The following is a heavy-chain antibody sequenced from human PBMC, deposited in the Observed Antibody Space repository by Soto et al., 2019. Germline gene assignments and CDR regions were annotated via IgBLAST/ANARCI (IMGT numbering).Heavy chain of an antibody. D-gene: IGHD5-18*01. CDR1: GFTFSSYG. V-gene: IGHV3-33*01. CDR2: IWYDGSNK. CDR3: AGSPRGYSSWYYYYGMDV. Sequence: QVQLAESGGGVVQPGRSLRLSCAASGFTFSSYGMHWVRQAPGKGLEWVAVIWYDGSNKYYADSVKGRFTISRDNSENTLYLQMNSLRAEDTAVYYCAGSPRGYSSWYYYYGMDVWGQGTTVTVSS. J-gene: IGHJ6*02.